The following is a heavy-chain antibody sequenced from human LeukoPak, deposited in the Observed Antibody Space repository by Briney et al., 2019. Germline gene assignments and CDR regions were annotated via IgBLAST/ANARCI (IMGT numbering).Heavy chain of an antibody. CDR2: IYYSGST. J-gene: IGHJ5*02. CDR1: GGSIGSSSYY. V-gene: IGHV4-39*01. Sequence: SETLSLTCTVSGGSIGSSSYYWGWIRQPPGKGLEWIGSIYYSGSTYYNPSLKSRVTISVDTSKNQFSLKLSSVTAADTAVYYCARHWRAAAGKNWFDPWGQGTLVTVSS. D-gene: IGHD6-13*01. CDR3: ARHWRAAAGKNWFDP.